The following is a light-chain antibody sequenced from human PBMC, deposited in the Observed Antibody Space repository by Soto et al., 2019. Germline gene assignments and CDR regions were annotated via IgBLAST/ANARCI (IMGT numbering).Light chain of an antibody. J-gene: IGLJ3*02. CDR3: AGWDDSLNAPV. Sequence: QSVLAQPPSASGTPGQRVTISCSGSSSNIGRTTVNWYQQLPGTAPKLLIYSNDQRPSGVPDRFSGSKSGTSASLAISGLQSDDEADYYCAGWDDSLNAPVFGGGTKVTVL. CDR1: SSNIGRTT. CDR2: SND. V-gene: IGLV1-44*01.